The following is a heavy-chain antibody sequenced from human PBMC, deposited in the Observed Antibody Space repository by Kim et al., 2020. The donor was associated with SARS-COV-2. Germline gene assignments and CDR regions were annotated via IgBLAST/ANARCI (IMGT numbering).Heavy chain of an antibody. V-gene: IGHV3-23*01. CDR2: ISGSGGST. CDR1: GFTFSSYA. D-gene: IGHD3-10*01. Sequence: GSLRLSCAASGFTFSSYAMSWVRQAPGKGLEWVSAISGSGGSTYYADSVKGRFTISRDNSKNTLYLQMNSLRAEDTAVYYCAKDLSRAVRGVIRYYFDYWGQGTLVTVSS. J-gene: IGHJ4*02. CDR3: AKDLSRAVRGVIRYYFDY.